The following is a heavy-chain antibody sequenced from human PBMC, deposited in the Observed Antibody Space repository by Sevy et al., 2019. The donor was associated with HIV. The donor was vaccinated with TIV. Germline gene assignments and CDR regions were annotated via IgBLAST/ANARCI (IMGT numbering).Heavy chain of an antibody. V-gene: IGHV3-7*01. CDR2: IKKDGSVK. J-gene: IGHJ4*02. D-gene: IGHD3-16*01. CDR1: GFTFSSYW. Sequence: GGSLRLSCAASGFTFSSYWMSWVRQAPGKGLEWVADIKKDGSVKLYADAVKGRFTISRDNAEKSVDLQMKSLRAEDTAVYLCARWRGAKSEFDYWGQGTRVTVSS. CDR3: ARWRGAKSEFDY.